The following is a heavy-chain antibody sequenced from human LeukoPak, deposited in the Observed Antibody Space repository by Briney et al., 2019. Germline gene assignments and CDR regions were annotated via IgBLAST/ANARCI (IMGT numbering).Heavy chain of an antibody. D-gene: IGHD3-10*01. CDR2: ISSSGSTI. V-gene: IGHV3-48*04. CDR1: GFTFSIYT. J-gene: IGHJ4*02. CDR3: ARDRLSYGSGSYYPTFDY. Sequence: GGSLRLSCAASGFTFSIYTMNWVRQAPGKGLEWVSYISSSGSTIYYADSVKGRFTISRDNAKNSLYLQMNSLRAEDTAVYYCARDRLSYGSGSYYPTFDYWGQGTLVTVSS.